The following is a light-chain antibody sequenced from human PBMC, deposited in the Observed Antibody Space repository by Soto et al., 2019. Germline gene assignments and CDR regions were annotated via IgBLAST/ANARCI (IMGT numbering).Light chain of an antibody. CDR2: GAS. CDR1: QSVSSN. V-gene: IGKV3-15*01. CDR3: QQYNTWPPIT. Sequence: EIVMTQSPATLSVSRGERATLSCRASQSVSSNLAWYQQKPGQAPRLLIYGASIRATGIPARFSGSGSWTEFTLTISSLQSEDFAVYYCQQYNTWPPITLGQGRRLEI. J-gene: IGKJ5*01.